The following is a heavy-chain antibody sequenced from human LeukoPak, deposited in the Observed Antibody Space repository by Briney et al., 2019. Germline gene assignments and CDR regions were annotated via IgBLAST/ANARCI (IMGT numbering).Heavy chain of an antibody. D-gene: IGHD5-18*01. CDR1: GFTFSDYY. Sequence: GGSLRLSCAASGFTFSDYYMSWIRQAPGKGLEWVSYISSSGSTIYYADSVKGRFTISRDNAKNSLYLQMNSLRAEDTAVYYCAKDPLPGYSYGYLDYWGQGTLVTVSS. V-gene: IGHV3-11*01. J-gene: IGHJ4*02. CDR2: ISSSGSTI. CDR3: AKDPLPGYSYGYLDY.